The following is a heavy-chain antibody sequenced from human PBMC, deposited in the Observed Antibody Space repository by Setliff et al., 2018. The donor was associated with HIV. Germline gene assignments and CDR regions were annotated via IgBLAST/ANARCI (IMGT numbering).Heavy chain of an antibody. CDR3: ARGNYDILTGYIGYYDY. CDR1: GYSFTSYW. Sequence: PGESLKISCKGSGYSFTSYWIGWVRQMPGKGLEWMGIIYPGDSDTRYSPSFQGQVTISAGKSISTAYLQWSSLKASDTAMYYCARGNYDILTGYIGYYDYWGQGTLVTVSS. V-gene: IGHV5-51*01. J-gene: IGHJ4*02. CDR2: IYPGDSDT. D-gene: IGHD3-9*01.